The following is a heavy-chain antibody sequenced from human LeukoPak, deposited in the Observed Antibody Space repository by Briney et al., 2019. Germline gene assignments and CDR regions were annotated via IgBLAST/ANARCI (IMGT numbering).Heavy chain of an antibody. CDR3: ARDPKDDSSGYYYFDY. V-gene: IGHV1-2*02. CDR2: INPNSGGT. Sequence: ASVKVSCKASGYTFTGYYMHWVRQAPGQGLEWMGWINPNSGGTNYAQKFQGRVTMTRDTSISTAYMELSRLRSGDTAVYYCARDPKDDSSGYYYFDYWGQGTLVTVSS. D-gene: IGHD3-22*01. J-gene: IGHJ4*02. CDR1: GYTFTGYY.